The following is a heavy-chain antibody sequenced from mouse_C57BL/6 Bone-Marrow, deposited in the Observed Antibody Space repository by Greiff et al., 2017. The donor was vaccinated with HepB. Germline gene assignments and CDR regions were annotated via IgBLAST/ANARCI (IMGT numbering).Heavy chain of an antibody. V-gene: IGHV5-6*02. CDR1: GFTFSSYG. CDR2: ISSGGSYT. J-gene: IGHJ3*01. Sequence: DVKLVESGGDLVKPGGSLKLSCAASGFTFSSYGMSWVRQTPDKRLEWVATISSGGSYTYYPDSVKGQFTISRDNAKNTLYLQMSSLKSEDTAMYYCARQRTLTVSGGQGTLVTVSA. CDR3: ARQRTLTVS.